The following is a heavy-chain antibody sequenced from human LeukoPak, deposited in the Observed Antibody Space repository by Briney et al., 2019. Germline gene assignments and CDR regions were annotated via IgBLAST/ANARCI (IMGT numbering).Heavy chain of an antibody. J-gene: IGHJ3*02. CDR1: GGSFSGYY. V-gene: IGHV4-34*01. D-gene: IGHD3-22*01. Sequence: SETLSLTCAVYGGSFSGYYWSWIRQPPGKGLEWIGEINHSGSTNYNPSLKSRVTISVDTSKNQFFLNLNSVTAADTALYYCARDYTMTHAFDIWGQGTLVTVSS. CDR2: INHSGST. CDR3: ARDYTMTHAFDI.